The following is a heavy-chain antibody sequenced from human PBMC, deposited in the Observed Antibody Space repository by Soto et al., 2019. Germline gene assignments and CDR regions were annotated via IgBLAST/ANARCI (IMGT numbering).Heavy chain of an antibody. Sequence: PGGSLRLSCTASGFTFKKFAMHWVRQAPGKGLEWVSGISWNSGSINYAASVKGRFTVSRDNARNSLFLQMHSLTSEDSAVYYCTKGPTTTDWFHPWGQGTQVTVSS. CDR1: GFTFKKFA. J-gene: IGHJ5*02. CDR2: ISWNSGSI. CDR3: TKGPTTTDWFHP. V-gene: IGHV3-9*01. D-gene: IGHD1-1*01.